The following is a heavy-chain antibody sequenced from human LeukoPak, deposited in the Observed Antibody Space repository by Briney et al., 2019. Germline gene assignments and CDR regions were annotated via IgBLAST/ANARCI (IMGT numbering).Heavy chain of an antibody. V-gene: IGHV3-23*01. D-gene: IGHD6-13*01. CDR2: FSRSGPDT. J-gene: IGHJ4*02. CDR1: GFTFSSYA. Sequence: PGGSLRLSCAASGFTFSSYAMNWVRQAPGKGPEWVSTFSRSGPDTYYADSVKDRFTIFRDNSKNTLYLQMNSLRDEDTAVYYCAKGALGSWYYFDYWGRGTLVTVSS. CDR3: AKGALGSWYYFDY.